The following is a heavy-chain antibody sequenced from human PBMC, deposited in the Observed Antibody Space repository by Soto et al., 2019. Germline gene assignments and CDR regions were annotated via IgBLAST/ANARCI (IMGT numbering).Heavy chain of an antibody. CDR1: GYTFTSYY. D-gene: IGHD5-12*01. V-gene: IGHV1-46*01. CDR2: INPSGGST. J-gene: IGHJ3*02. Sequence: ASVKVSCKASGYTFTSYYMHWVRQAPGQGLEWMGIINPSGGSTSYAQKFQGRVTMTRDTSTSTVYMELSSLRSEDTAVYYCARSPHSYDKADAVAPESFDIWGQGTMVTVSS. CDR3: ARSPHSYDKADAVAPESFDI.